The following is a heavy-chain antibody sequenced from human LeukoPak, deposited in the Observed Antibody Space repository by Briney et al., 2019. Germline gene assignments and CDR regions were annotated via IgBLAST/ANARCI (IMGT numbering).Heavy chain of an antibody. D-gene: IGHD1-26*01. J-gene: IGHJ3*02. CDR3: AKDLEGNYYENYDAFDI. Sequence: GGSLRLSCAASGVTFSSYAMSWVRQTPGKGLEWVSAISGSGGSTYFADSVKGRFTISRDNSKNTLYLQMNSLRAEDTAVYYCAKDLEGNYYENYDAFDIWGQGTMVTVSS. CDR2: ISGSGGST. V-gene: IGHV3-23*01. CDR1: GVTFSSYA.